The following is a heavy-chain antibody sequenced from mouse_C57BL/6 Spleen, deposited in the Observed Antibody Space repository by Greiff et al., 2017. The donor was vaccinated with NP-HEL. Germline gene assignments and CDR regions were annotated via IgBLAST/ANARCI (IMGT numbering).Heavy chain of an antibody. CDR2: IRSKSNNYAT. CDR1: GFSFNTYA. D-gene: IGHD2-5*01. CDR3: VRSYSKGYFDV. J-gene: IGHJ1*03. Sequence: EVHLVESGGGLVQPKGSLKLSCAASGFSFNTYAMNWVRQAPGKGLEWVARIRSKSNNYATYYADSVKDRFTISRDDSESMLYLQMNNLKTEDTAMYYCVRSYSKGYFDVWGTGTTVTVSS. V-gene: IGHV10-1*01.